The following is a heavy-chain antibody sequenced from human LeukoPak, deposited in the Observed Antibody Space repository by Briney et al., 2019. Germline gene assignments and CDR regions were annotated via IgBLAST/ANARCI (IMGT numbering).Heavy chain of an antibody. CDR3: AREVSGSYLLDY. CDR1: GGSISSYY. J-gene: IGHJ4*02. Sequence: SETLSLTCTGSGGSISSYYWSWIRQPPGKGLEWIGYIYYSGSTNYNPSLKSRVTISVDTSKNQFSLKLSSVTAADTAVYYCAREVSGSYLLDYWGQGTLVTVSS. V-gene: IGHV4-59*01. D-gene: IGHD1-26*01. CDR2: IYYSGST.